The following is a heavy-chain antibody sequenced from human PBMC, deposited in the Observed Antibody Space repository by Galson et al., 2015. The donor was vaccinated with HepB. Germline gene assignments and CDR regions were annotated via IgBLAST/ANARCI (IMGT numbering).Heavy chain of an antibody. V-gene: IGHV4-34*01. CDR1: GGSFSGYY. CDR3: ARGRVLRFLGWFDP. Sequence: SETLSLTCAVYGGSFSGYYWSWIRQPPGKGLEWIGEINHSGSTNYNPSLKSRVTISVDTSKNQFSLKLSSVTAADTAVYYCARGRVLRFLGWFDPWGQGTLVTVSS. D-gene: IGHD3-3*01. CDR2: INHSGST. J-gene: IGHJ5*02.